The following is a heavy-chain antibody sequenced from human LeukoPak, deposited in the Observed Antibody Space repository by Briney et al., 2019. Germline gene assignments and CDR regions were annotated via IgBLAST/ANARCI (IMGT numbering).Heavy chain of an antibody. D-gene: IGHD3-10*01. CDR1: GGSISSYY. J-gene: IGHJ4*02. CDR2: IYYSGST. Sequence: PSETLSLTCTVSGGSISSYYWSWIRQPPGKGLEWIGYIYYSGSTNYNPSLKSRVTISVDTSKNQFSLKLSSVTAADTAVYYCARHESWTGRPFDYWGQGTLVTVSS. V-gene: IGHV4-59*08. CDR3: ARHESWTGRPFDY.